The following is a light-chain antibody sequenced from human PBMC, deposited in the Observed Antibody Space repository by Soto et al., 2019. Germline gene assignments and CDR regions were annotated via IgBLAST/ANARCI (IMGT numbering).Light chain of an antibody. J-gene: IGKJ1*01. CDR2: GAS. CDR3: QQYGTLPWT. V-gene: IGKV3-20*01. Sequence: EIVLTQSPGTLSLSPGERATLSCRASQSVSSSFLAWYQQKPGQAPRLLIYGASSRAPGIPDRFSGSGSGTDFTLSISRLEPEDFAVYYCQQYGTLPWTFGQGTKVEIK. CDR1: QSVSSSF.